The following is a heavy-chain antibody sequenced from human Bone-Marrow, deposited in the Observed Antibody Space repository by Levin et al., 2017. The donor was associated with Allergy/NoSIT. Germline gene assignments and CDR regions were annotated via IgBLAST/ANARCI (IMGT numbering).Heavy chain of an antibody. CDR1: GVSISSSNW. D-gene: IGHD3-16*01. CDR3: ASASVGVDYYYLDV. Sequence: SETLSLTCAVSGVSISSSNWWTWVRQTPGKGLEWIGEMHHSGRTNSNPSLKNRVTISVDKSNSHFSLKMTSVTAADTAVYYCASASVGVDYYYLDVWGEGTTVIVSS. V-gene: IGHV4-4*02. J-gene: IGHJ6*03. CDR2: MHHSGRT.